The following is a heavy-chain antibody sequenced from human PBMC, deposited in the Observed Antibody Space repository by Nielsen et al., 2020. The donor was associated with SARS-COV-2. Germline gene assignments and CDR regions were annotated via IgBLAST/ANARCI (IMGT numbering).Heavy chain of an antibody. Sequence: GGSLRLSCAASGFTFSSYSMNWVRQAPGKGLEWVSSISSSSSYIYYADSMKGRFTISRDNAKNSLYLQMNSLRAEDTAVYYCARDGGYCSGGGCYPDDYWGQGTLVTVSS. J-gene: IGHJ4*02. CDR1: GFTFSSYS. D-gene: IGHD2-15*01. CDR2: ISSSSSYI. CDR3: ARDGGYCSGGGCYPDDY. V-gene: IGHV3-21*01.